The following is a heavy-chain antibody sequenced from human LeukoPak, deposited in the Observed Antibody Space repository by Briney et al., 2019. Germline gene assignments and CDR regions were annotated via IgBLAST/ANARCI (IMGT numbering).Heavy chain of an antibody. V-gene: IGHV1-18*03. CDR1: GYTFTSYG. CDR3: ARGAKFRSYGSGTYYTSLPFDP. D-gene: IGHD3-10*01. J-gene: IGHJ5*02. Sequence: ASVKVSCKASGYTFTSYGISWVRQAPGQGLEWMGWISGDNGNTNYAQNLQGRVNITRDTSATTAYMELSSLSSEDMAMYYCARGAKFRSYGSGTYYTSLPFDPWGQGTLVTVSS. CDR2: ISGDNGNT.